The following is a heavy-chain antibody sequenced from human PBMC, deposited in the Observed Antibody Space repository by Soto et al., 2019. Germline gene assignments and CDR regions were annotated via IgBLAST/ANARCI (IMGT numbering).Heavy chain of an antibody. D-gene: IGHD1-26*01. CDR3: ARDEAVGRTVFCFDP. J-gene: IGHJ5*02. Sequence: VQLVESGGGLVQPGGSLRLSCAASGFTFSSYSMNWVRQAPGKGLEWVSYISSSSSTIYYADSVKGRFTISRDNAKNSLYLQMNSLRAEDTAVYYCARDEAVGRTVFCFDPWGQGTLVTVSS. V-gene: IGHV3-48*01. CDR1: GFTFSSYS. CDR2: ISSSSSTI.